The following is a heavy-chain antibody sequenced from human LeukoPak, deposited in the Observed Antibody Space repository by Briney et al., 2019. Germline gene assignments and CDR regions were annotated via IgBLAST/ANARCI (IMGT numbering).Heavy chain of an antibody. CDR1: GDSTSSSTYY. V-gene: IGHV4-39*01. CDR2: IYDSGTT. Sequence: SETLSLTCTVSGDSTSSSTYYWDWIRPAPGKGLEWIGNIYDSGTTHYNPSLKSRVTISGDTSKNQFSLKLYSVTAADTAIYYCATHRRSGSGGSENAFEIWGQGTMVTVSS. CDR3: ATHRRSGSGGSENAFEI. D-gene: IGHD5-12*01. J-gene: IGHJ3*02.